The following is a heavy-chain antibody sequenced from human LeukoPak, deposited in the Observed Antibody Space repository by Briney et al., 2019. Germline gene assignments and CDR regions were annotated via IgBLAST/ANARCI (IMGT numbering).Heavy chain of an antibody. CDR1: GYTFINHW. D-gene: IGHD1-26*01. CDR2: INPTGTAT. CDR3: ARDNSVGGIAWWFDP. V-gene: IGHV1-46*01. J-gene: IGHJ5*02. Sequence: ASVKVSCKASGYTFINHWMHWVRQAPGQGLEWVGLINPTGTATLYAQKFQGRITLTRDMSATTDYMELSSLTSEDTDVYYCARDNSVGGIAWWFDPWGQGTLVTVSS.